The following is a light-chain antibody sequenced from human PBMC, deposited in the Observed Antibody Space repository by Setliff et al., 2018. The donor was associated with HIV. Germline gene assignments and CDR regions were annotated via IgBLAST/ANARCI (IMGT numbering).Light chain of an antibody. CDR3: SSYTIRNTLL. J-gene: IGLJ1*01. CDR1: SSDVGGYNY. Sequence: QSVLTQPASVSGSPGQSITISCTGTSSDVGGYNYVSWYQQHPGKAPKLMIYEVTNRPSGISNRFSGSKSGNTASLTISGLQAEDEADYYCSSYTIRNTLLFGTGTKGTV. CDR2: EVT. V-gene: IGLV2-14*01.